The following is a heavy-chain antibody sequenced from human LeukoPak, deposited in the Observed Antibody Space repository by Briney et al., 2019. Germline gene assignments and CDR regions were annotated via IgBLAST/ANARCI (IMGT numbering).Heavy chain of an antibody. J-gene: IGHJ6*02. CDR3: ARDTLSGYGPYYYYGMDV. D-gene: IGHD5-18*01. CDR1: GFTFSSYW. CDR2: IKQDGSEK. Sequence: GGSLRLSCAASGFTFSSYWMSWVRQAPGKGLEWVANIKQDGSEKYYVDSVKGRFTISRDNAKNSLYLQMNSLRAEDTVVYYCARDTLSGYGPYYYYGMDVWGQGTTVTVSS. V-gene: IGHV3-7*01.